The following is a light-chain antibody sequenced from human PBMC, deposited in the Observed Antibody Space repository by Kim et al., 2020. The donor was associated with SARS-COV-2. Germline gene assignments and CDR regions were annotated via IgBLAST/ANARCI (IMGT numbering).Light chain of an antibody. J-gene: IGLJ3*02. V-gene: IGLV7-43*01. CDR1: TGAVTSGYY. Sequence: GTVTLTCASSTGAVTSGYYPNWFQQKPGQAPRALIYSTSNQHSWTPARFSGSLLGGKAALTLSGVQPEDEAEYYCLLYYGGAQLGVFGGGTQLTVL. CDR2: STS. CDR3: LLYYGGAQLGV.